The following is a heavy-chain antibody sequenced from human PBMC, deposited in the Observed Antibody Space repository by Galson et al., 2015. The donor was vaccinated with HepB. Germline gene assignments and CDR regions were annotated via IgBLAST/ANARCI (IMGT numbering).Heavy chain of an antibody. CDR3: GTTDYYYYYMDV. D-gene: IGHD1-1*01. CDR1: GFTFSSYA. CDR2: VGGTGDGT. J-gene: IGHJ6*03. V-gene: IGHV3-23*01. Sequence: SLRLSCAASGFTFSSYAMGWVRQAPGKGLEWVSTVGGTGDGTYYADSVKGRFTISRDNSKNTLFLQMHSLGAEDTAVYYCGTTDYYYYYMDVWGKGTTVTVSS.